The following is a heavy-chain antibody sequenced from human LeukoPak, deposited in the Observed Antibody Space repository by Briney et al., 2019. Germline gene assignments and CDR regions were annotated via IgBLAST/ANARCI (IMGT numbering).Heavy chain of an antibody. CDR2: INPNSGGT. CDR1: GYTFTGYY. V-gene: IGHV1-2*02. Sequence: ASVKVSCKASGYTFTGYYMHWVRQAPGQGLEWMGWINPNSGGTNYAQKFQGRVTMTRDTSISTAYMELSRLRSDDTAVYYCARARLGQQLLIHWGQGTLVTVSS. CDR3: ARARLGQQLLIH. D-gene: IGHD6-13*01. J-gene: IGHJ4*02.